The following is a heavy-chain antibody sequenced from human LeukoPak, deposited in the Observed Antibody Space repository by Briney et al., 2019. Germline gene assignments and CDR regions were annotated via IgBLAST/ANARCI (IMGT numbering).Heavy chain of an antibody. Sequence: GGSLRLSCAASGFTFSSYAMSWVRQAPGKGLEWVSAISGSGGSTYYADSVKGRFTISRDNSKNTLYLQMNSLRAEDTAVYYCARGLAHIWFGESSYYFDYWGQGTLVTVSS. V-gene: IGHV3-23*01. CDR3: ARGLAHIWFGESSYYFDY. D-gene: IGHD3-10*01. CDR1: GFTFSSYA. J-gene: IGHJ4*02. CDR2: ISGSGGST.